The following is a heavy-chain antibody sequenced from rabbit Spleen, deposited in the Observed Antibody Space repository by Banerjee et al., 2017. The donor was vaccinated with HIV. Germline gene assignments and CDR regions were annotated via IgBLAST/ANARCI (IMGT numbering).Heavy chain of an antibody. CDR3: ARDAGSSFSTYGMDL. D-gene: IGHD8-1*01. J-gene: IGHJ6*01. CDR2: IVPNSKGT. CDR1: GFDFSKNP. Sequence: QSLEESGGDLVKPGASLTLTCTASGFDFSKNPMCWVRQAPGKRPEWIASIVPNSKGTYYASWVNGRFTMSKPSSTTVTLQTTSLTAADTATYFCARDAGSSFSTYGMDLWGQGTLVTVS. V-gene: IGHV1S40*01.